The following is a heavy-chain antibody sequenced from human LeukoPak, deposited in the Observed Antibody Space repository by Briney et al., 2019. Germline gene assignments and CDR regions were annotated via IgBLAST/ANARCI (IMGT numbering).Heavy chain of an antibody. CDR2: INPSGGGT. Sequence: ASVKVSCKTSGYTFTSYYMHWVRQAPGQGLAWMGIINPSGGGTSYAQKFQGRVTMTRDTSTSTVYMELSSLRSEDTAVYYCARDLRTVAYYYYYGMDVWGQGTTVTVSS. V-gene: IGHV1-46*01. CDR1: GYTFTSYY. CDR3: ARDLRTVAYYYYYGMDV. J-gene: IGHJ6*02. D-gene: IGHD4-23*01.